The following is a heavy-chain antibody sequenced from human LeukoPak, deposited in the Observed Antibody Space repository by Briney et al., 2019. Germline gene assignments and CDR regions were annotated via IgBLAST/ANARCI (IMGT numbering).Heavy chain of an antibody. D-gene: IGHD5-18*01. V-gene: IGHV3-30*04. CDR1: GFTFSSYA. CDR2: ISYDGSNK. J-gene: IGHJ4*02. Sequence: GRSLRLSCAASGFTFSSYAMHWVRQAPGKGLEWVAVISYDGSNKYYADSVKGRFTISRDNSKNTLYLQMNSLRAEDTAVYYCAKDLGWIQFGYWGQGALVTVSS. CDR3: AKDLGWIQFGY.